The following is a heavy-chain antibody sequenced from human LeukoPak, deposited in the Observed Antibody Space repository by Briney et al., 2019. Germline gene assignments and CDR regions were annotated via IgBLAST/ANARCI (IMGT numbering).Heavy chain of an antibody. CDR3: ARHSESSGYSFYFDY. CDR1: GGSISSYY. V-gene: IGHV4-59*08. CDR2: IYYSGST. J-gene: IGHJ4*02. D-gene: IGHD3-22*01. Sequence: PSETLSLTCTVSGGSISSYYWSWIRQPPGKGLEWIGYIYYSGSTNHNPSLKSRVTISVDTSKNQFSLKLSSVTAADTAVYYCARHSESSGYSFYFDYWGQGTLVTVSS.